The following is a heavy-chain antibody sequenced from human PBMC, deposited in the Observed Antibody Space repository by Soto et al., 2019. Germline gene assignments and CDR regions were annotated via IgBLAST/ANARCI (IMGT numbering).Heavy chain of an antibody. Sequence: GGSLRLSCAASGFTFSSFCMQWVRQAPGKGLEWVAAISHDGTNKYYADSVKGRFTISRDNSKNTLYLQMNSLRAEDTAVYYCAKSHSSESSGYYSSFDFWGQGSLVTVSS. CDR3: AKSHSSESSGYYSSFDF. D-gene: IGHD3-22*01. CDR1: GFTFSSFC. V-gene: IGHV3-30*18. J-gene: IGHJ4*02. CDR2: ISHDGTNK.